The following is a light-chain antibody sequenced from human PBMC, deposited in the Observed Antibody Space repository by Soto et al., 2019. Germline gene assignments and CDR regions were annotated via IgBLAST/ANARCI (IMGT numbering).Light chain of an antibody. J-gene: IGLJ2*01. CDR3: QTWGTGILV. CDR2: LNSDGRH. V-gene: IGLV4-69*01. Sequence: QLVLTQSPSASASLGASVKLTCTLSSRHSSYAIAWHQQQPEKGPRYLMKLNSDGRHTKGDGLPDRFSGSSSGTERYLTISSLQSEDEADYYCQTWGTGILVFGGGTKLTVL. CDR1: SRHSSYA.